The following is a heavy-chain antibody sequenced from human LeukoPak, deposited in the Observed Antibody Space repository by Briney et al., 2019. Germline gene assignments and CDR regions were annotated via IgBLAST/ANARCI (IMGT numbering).Heavy chain of an antibody. D-gene: IGHD2-2*02. J-gene: IGHJ5*02. CDR2: ISAYNGNT. CDR3: ARSRLYQLLYGDWFDP. Sequence: ASVKVSCKASGYTFTSYGISWVRQAPGQGLEWMGWISAYNGNTNYAQKLQGRVTTTTDTSTSTAYMELRRLRSDDTAVYYCARSRLYQLLYGDWFDPWGQGTLVTVSS. V-gene: IGHV1-18*01. CDR1: GYTFTSYG.